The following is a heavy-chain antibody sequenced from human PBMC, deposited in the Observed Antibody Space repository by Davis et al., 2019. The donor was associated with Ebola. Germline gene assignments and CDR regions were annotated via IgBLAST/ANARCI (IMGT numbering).Heavy chain of an antibody. J-gene: IGHJ4*02. D-gene: IGHD3-3*01. CDR2: IKQDGSEK. CDR1: GFTFSSYW. Sequence: GESLKISCAASGFTFSSYWMSWVRQAPGKGLEWVANIKQDGSEKYYVDSVKGRFTISRDNAKNSLYLQMNSLRAEDTAVYYCARDDSDYDFWSGYYTGVDYWGQGTLVTVSS. V-gene: IGHV3-7*01. CDR3: ARDDSDYDFWSGYYTGVDY.